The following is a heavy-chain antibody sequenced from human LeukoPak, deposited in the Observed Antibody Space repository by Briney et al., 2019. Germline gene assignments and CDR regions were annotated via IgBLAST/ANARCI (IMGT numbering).Heavy chain of an antibody. Sequence: GGSLRLSCAASGFTFSSYGMHWVRQAPGKGLEWVAVISYDGSNKYYADSVKGRFTNSRDNSKNTLYLQMNSLRAEDTAVYYCARDSRGYCSGGSCYGLNWFDPWGQGTLVTVSS. J-gene: IGHJ5*02. CDR3: ARDSRGYCSGGSCYGLNWFDP. CDR2: ISYDGSNK. CDR1: GFTFSSYG. V-gene: IGHV3-30*03. D-gene: IGHD2-15*01.